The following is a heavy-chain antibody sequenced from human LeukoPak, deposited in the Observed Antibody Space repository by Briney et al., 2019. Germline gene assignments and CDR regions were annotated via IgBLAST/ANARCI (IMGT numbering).Heavy chain of an antibody. CDR1: GGSFTDYY. CDR3: ARHLKLRYFDWAALDY. V-gene: IGHV4-34*12. J-gene: IGHJ4*02. Sequence: SETLSLTCAVYGGSFTDYYWSWIRQPPGKGLEWIAEIFHSGNINYDPSLKSRVTISVDTSKNQFHLNLTYVTAADTALYYCARHLKLRYFDWAALDYWGQGTLVTVSS. CDR2: IFHSGNI. D-gene: IGHD3-9*01.